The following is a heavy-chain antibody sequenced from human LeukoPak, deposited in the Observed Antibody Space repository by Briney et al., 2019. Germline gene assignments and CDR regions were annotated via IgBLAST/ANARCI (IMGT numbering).Heavy chain of an antibody. CDR2: FYYSGST. J-gene: IGHJ4*02. Sequence: SETLSLTCTVSGGSISSSSYYWGWIRQPPGKGLEWIGSFYYSGSTYYNPSLKSRVTISVDTSKNQFSLKLSSVTAADTAVYYCASHFQLYDSSGYYPYYFDYWGQGTLVTVSS. V-gene: IGHV4-39*01. CDR1: GGSISSSSYY. D-gene: IGHD3-22*01. CDR3: ASHFQLYDSSGYYPYYFDY.